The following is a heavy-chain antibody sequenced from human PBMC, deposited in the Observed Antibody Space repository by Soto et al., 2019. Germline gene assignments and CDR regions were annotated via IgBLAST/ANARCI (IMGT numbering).Heavy chain of an antibody. CDR2: INPNSGGT. J-gene: IGHJ3*02. CDR3: ATTLGYCSSTSCYAAFDI. D-gene: IGHD2-2*01. CDR1: GYTFTGYY. V-gene: IGHV1-2*04. Sequence: ASVKVSCKASGYTFTGYYMHWVRQAPGQGLEWMGRINPNSGGTNYAQKFQGWVTMTRDTSISTAYMELSRLRSDDTAVYYCATTLGYCSSTSCYAAFDIWGQGTMVTVSS.